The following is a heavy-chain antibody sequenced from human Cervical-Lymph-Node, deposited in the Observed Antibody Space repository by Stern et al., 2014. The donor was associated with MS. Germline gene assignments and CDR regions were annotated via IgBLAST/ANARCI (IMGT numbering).Heavy chain of an antibody. J-gene: IGHJ3*01. V-gene: IGHV1-2*04. CDR2: IKPISGDT. Sequence: QLVQSGAEVKKPGASVKVSCKASGYTFSGYYMHWVRQAPGQGLEWMGWIKPISGDTKYAKKVQGWVTMTRDTSIGTGYMELSRLKSDDTAVYYCAKAGRWRAADTWGQGTRVPVTS. CDR3: AKAGRWRAADT. CDR1: GYTFSGYY. D-gene: IGHD5-18*01.